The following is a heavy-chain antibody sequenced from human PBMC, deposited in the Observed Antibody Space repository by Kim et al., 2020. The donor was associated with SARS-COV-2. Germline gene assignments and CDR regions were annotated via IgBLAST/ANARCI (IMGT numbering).Heavy chain of an antibody. V-gene: IGHV3-11*06. Sequence: RITISRDNAKNSLYLQMNSLRAEDTAVYYCARASSDYVWGSYRYGPDYWGQGTLVTVSS. J-gene: IGHJ4*02. D-gene: IGHD3-16*02. CDR3: ARASSDYVWGSYRYGPDY.